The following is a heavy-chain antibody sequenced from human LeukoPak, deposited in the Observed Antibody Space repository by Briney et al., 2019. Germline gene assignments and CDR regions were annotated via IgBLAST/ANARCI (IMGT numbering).Heavy chain of an antibody. D-gene: IGHD3-10*01. CDR3: ARAPYYYGSGSYYSNWFDP. J-gene: IGHJ5*02. CDR1: GYXFTGYY. V-gene: IGHV1-2*02. CDR2: INPNSGGT. Sequence: GASVKVSCKASGYXFTGYYIHWVRQAPGQGLEWMGWINPNSGGTNYAQKFQGRVTMTRDTSISTAYMELSRLRSDDTAVYYCARAPYYYGSGSYYSNWFDPWGQGTLVTVSS.